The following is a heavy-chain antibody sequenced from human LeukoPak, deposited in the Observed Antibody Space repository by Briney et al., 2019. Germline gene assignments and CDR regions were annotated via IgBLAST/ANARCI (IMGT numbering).Heavy chain of an antibody. V-gene: IGHV3-21*01. CDR2: ISSSSSYI. D-gene: IGHD3-10*01. J-gene: IGHJ5*02. Sequence: PGGSLRLSCAASGFTFSSYSMNWVRQAPGKGLEWVSSISSSSSYIYYADSVKGRFTISRDNAKNSLYLQMNSLRAEDTAVYYCARDRNVLLWFGEGPYASWFDPWGQGTLVTVSS. CDR1: GFTFSSYS. CDR3: ARDRNVLLWFGEGPYASWFDP.